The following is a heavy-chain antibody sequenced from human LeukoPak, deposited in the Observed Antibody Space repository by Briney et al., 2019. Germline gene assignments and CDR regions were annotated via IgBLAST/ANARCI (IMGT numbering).Heavy chain of an antibody. Sequence: GGSLRLSCAASGFTFDDYTMHWVRQAPGKGLEWVSLISWDGGSTYYADSVKGRFTISRDNSKNSLYLQMNSLRTEDTALYYCAKDFGRGYSYGVDYWGQGTLVTVSS. V-gene: IGHV3-43*01. CDR3: AKDFGRGYSYGVDY. J-gene: IGHJ4*02. D-gene: IGHD5-18*01. CDR1: GFTFDDYT. CDR2: ISWDGGST.